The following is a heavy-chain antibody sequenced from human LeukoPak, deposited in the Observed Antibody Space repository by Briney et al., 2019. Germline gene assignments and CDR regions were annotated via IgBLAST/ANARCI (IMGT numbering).Heavy chain of an antibody. V-gene: IGHV3-64D*06. CDR3: VKEGNVDIVATILGLFDY. J-gene: IGHJ4*02. CDR2: ISSNGGST. D-gene: IGHD5-12*01. Sequence: GASVKVSCKASGYTFTGYYMHWVRQAPGKGLEYVSAISSNGGSTYYADSVKGRFTISRDNSKNTLYLQMSSLRAEDTAVYYCVKEGNVDIVATILGLFDYWGQGTLVTVSS. CDR1: GYTFTGYY.